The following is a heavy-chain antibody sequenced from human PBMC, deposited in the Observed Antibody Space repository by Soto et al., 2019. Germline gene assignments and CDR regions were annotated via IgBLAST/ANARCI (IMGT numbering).Heavy chain of an antibody. CDR3: ARGFNYYGP. Sequence: PSETLSLTCTVSGGAISNYYWSRIRQPPGKGLEFIGNIHYSGSTDYNPSLKSRVTISADTSKNQFSLKLSSVTAADTAVYYCARGFNYYGPWGQGILVTVSS. CDR2: IHYSGST. CDR1: GGAISNYY. D-gene: IGHD3-10*01. V-gene: IGHV4-59*01. J-gene: IGHJ1*01.